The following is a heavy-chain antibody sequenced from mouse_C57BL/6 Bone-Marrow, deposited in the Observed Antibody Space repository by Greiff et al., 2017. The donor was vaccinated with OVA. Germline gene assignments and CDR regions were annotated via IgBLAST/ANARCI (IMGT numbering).Heavy chain of an antibody. V-gene: IGHV1-26*01. D-gene: IGHD2-4*01. CDR2: INPNNGGT. J-gene: IGHJ1*03. CDR3: ARDDYDPYWYFDV. Sequence: EVQLQQSGPELVKPGASVKISCKASGYTFTDYYMNWVKQSHGKSLEWIGDINPNNGGTSYNQKFKGKATLTVDKSSSTAYMELRSLTSEDSAVYYCARDDYDPYWYFDVWGTGTTVTVSS. CDR1: GYTFTDYY.